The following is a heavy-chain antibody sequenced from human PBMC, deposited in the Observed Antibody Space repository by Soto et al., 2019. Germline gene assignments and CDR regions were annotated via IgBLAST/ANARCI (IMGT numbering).Heavy chain of an antibody. Sequence: VQLVQSGAEVKKPGSSVKVSCKGSGGPFSSYSINWVRQAPGQGLEWLGRTLPALGLSNYAENFQGRVTITADTSTTTAYMELSSLKSTDTALYYCARGYLSGSSDAFDIWGQGTMISVSS. CDR2: TLPALGLS. CDR1: GGPFSSYS. V-gene: IGHV1-69*02. CDR3: ARGYLSGSSDAFDI. J-gene: IGHJ3*02. D-gene: IGHD3-10*01.